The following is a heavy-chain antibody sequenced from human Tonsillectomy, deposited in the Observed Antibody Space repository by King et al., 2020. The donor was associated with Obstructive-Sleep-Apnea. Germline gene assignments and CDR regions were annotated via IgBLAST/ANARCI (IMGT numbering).Heavy chain of an antibody. V-gene: IGHV1-18*01. J-gene: IGHJ4*02. CDR1: GYTFTSYG. D-gene: IGHD3-9*01. CDR3: ARESPSDYDILTGYYKPFDY. Sequence: QLVQSGAEVKKPGASVKVSCKASGYTFTSYGISWVRQAPGQGLEWMGWISAYNGNTNYAQKLQGRVTLTTDTSTSTAYMELRSLRSDDTAVYYCARESPSDYDILTGYYKPFDYWGQGTLVTVSS. CDR2: ISAYNGNT.